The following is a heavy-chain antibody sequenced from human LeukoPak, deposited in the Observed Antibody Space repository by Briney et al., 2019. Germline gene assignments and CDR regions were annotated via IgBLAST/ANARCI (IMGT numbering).Heavy chain of an antibody. Sequence: GGSLRLSCAASGFTFSSYSMNWVRQAPGKGLEWVSYISSSSSAIYYADSVKGRFTISRDNAKNSLYLQMNSLRAEDTAAYYCARRYCSSTSCTLDYWGQGTLVTVSS. J-gene: IGHJ4*02. CDR3: ARRYCSSTSCTLDY. CDR1: GFTFSSYS. CDR2: ISSSSSAI. D-gene: IGHD2-2*01. V-gene: IGHV3-48*01.